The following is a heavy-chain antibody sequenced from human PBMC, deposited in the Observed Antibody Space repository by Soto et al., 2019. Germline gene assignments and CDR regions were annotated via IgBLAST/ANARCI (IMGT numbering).Heavy chain of an antibody. D-gene: IGHD6-19*01. Sequence: QVQLQESGPGLVKPSGTLSLTCAVSGGSISNSNWWSWVRQPPGKGLEWIGEIYHSGSTNYNPSLKSRVTISVDKSKNQFSLKLSSVTAADTAVYYCARVTGSYSSGWRPDFDYWGQGTLVTVSS. CDR2: IYHSGST. CDR1: GGSISNSNW. CDR3: ARVTGSYSSGWRPDFDY. V-gene: IGHV4-4*02. J-gene: IGHJ4*02.